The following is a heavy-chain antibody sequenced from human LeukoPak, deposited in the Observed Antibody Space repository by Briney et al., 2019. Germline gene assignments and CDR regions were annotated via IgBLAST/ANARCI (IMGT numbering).Heavy chain of an antibody. CDR1: GLTFSNYW. V-gene: IGHV3-7*03. D-gene: IGHD4-23*01. CDR2: IKEDGSVK. J-gene: IGHJ4*02. Sequence: GGSLRLSCAASGLTFSNYWMSWVRQAPGKGLEWVANIKEDGSVKYYVDSMKGRFTISRDNAKNSLYLQMSSLRVEDTAVYYCARDRTGGYFDYWGQGTLVTVSS. CDR3: ARDRTGGYFDY.